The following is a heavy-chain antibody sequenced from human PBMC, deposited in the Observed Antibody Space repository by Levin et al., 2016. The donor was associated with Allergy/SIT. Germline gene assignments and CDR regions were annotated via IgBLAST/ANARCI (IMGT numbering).Heavy chain of an antibody. CDR3: ARGPAHYGPQRGVSGIYYYGMDV. CDR2: IIPIFGTA. D-gene: IGHD6-19*01. V-gene: IGHV1-69*01. Sequence: WVRQAPGQGLEWMGGIIPIFGTANYAQKFQGRVTITADESTSTAYMELSSLRSEDTAVYYCARGPAHYGPQRGVSGIYYYGMDVWGQGTTVTVSS. J-gene: IGHJ6*02.